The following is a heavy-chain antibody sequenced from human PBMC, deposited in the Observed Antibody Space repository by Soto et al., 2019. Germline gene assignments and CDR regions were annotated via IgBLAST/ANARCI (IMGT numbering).Heavy chain of an antibody. D-gene: IGHD3-3*01. CDR3: AKDRHDFWSGADI. J-gene: IGHJ3*02. V-gene: IGHV3-9*01. CDR2: ISWNRGSV. CDR1: GFTFDDYA. Sequence: EVQLVESGGGLVQPGRSLRLSCAAFGFTFDDYAIHWVRQAPGKGLEWVSGISWNRGSVGYADSVKGRFTIFRDNAKNSLYLRINSLRAEDTALYYCAKDRHDFWSGADIWGQGTMVTVSS.